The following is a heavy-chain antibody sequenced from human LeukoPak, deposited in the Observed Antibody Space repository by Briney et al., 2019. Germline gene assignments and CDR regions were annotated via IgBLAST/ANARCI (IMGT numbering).Heavy chain of an antibody. CDR1: GLTFDDYA. V-gene: IGHV3-9*01. Sequence: GRSLRLSCAASGLTFDDYAMHWVRQAPGKGLEWVSGISWNSGSIGYADSVKGRFTISRDNAKNSLYLQMSSLRAEDTALYYCAKEMGYCSSTSCSYYYYGMDVWGQGTTVTVSS. D-gene: IGHD2-2*01. CDR2: ISWNSGSI. CDR3: AKEMGYCSSTSCSYYYYGMDV. J-gene: IGHJ6*02.